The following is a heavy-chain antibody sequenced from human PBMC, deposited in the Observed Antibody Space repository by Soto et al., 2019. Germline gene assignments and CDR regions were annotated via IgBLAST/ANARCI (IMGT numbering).Heavy chain of an antibody. CDR2: TYYRSKWYN. CDR3: ARDRGSAARPREFDY. CDR1: GYSVSSNSAA. J-gene: IGHJ4*02. V-gene: IGHV6-1*01. Sequence: PSQTLSLTCAISGYSVSSNSAAWNLIRQSPSRGLEWLGRTYYRSKWYNDYAVSVKSRITINPDTSKNQFSLQLNSVTPEDTAVYYCARDRGSAARPREFDYWGQGTLVTVSS. D-gene: IGHD6-6*01.